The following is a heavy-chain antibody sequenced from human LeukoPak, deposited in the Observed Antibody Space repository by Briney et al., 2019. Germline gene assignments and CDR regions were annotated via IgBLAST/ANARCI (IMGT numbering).Heavy chain of an antibody. D-gene: IGHD2-15*01. Sequence: PSETLSLTCAVYGGSFSGYYWSWIRQPPGKGLEWIGEINHSGSTNYNPSLKSRVTISVDTSKNQLSLKLSSVTAADTAVYYCARGPYCSGGSCYLPNAFDIWGQGTMVTVSS. V-gene: IGHV4-34*01. CDR2: INHSGST. J-gene: IGHJ3*02. CDR1: GGSFSGYY. CDR3: ARGPYCSGGSCYLPNAFDI.